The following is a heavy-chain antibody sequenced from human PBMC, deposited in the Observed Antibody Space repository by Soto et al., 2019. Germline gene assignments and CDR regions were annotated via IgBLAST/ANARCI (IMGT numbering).Heavy chain of an antibody. V-gene: IGHV1-3*01. CDR1: GYTLTSYA. Sequence: ASVKVSCKASGYTLTSYAMHWVRQAPGQRLEWMGWINAGNGNTKYSQKFQGRVTITRDMSTNTAYMELSSLRSEDTAVYYCAAESYYESNGTKGRIDWGQGTLVTVS. CDR2: INAGNGNT. J-gene: IGHJ4*02. D-gene: IGHD3-22*01. CDR3: AAESYYESNGTKGRID.